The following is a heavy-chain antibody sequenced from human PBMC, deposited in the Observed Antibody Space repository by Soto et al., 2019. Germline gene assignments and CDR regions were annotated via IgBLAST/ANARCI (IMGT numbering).Heavy chain of an antibody. Sequence: EVQLVESGGGLVQPGGSLRLSCAASGFTFSSYWMHWVRQAPGKGLVWVSRINSDGSSTSYTDSVKGRFTISRDNAKNTLYLQMNSLRAEDTAVYYCARDRGYYYDTSGYRSVSAFDIWGQGTMFTVSS. V-gene: IGHV3-74*01. CDR3: ARDRGYYYDTSGYRSVSAFDI. D-gene: IGHD3-22*01. CDR1: GFTFSSYW. CDR2: INSDGSST. J-gene: IGHJ3*02.